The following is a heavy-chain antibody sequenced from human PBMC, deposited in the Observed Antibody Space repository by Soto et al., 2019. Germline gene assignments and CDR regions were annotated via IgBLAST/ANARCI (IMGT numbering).Heavy chain of an antibody. CDR3: RGYCSSTSCSVDFDY. Sequence: PGGSLRLSCAASGFTFSDSLMHWVRQASGKGLEWVGRIRSRTNNYATAYAASVKGRFTISRDDSKNTAYLQMNSLKTEDTAVYYCRGYCSSTSCSVDFDYWGQGILVTVSS. D-gene: IGHD2-2*01. CDR1: GFTFSDSL. CDR2: IRSRTNNYAT. J-gene: IGHJ4*02. V-gene: IGHV3-73*01.